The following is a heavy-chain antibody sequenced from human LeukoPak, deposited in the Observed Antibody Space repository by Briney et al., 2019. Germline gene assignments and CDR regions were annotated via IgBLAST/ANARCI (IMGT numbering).Heavy chain of an antibody. CDR2: IKQDGSEI. CDR3: ARGSGWYLP. J-gene: IGHJ5*02. V-gene: IGHV3-7*01. D-gene: IGHD6-19*01. CDR1: GFTFSNYW. Sequence: GGPLRLSCAASGFTFSNYWMTWVRQAPGKGLEWVANIKQDGSEIKYVDSVKGRFTISRDNAKNSLYLQMNSLRVEDTGVYYCARGSGWYLPWGQGTLVTVSS.